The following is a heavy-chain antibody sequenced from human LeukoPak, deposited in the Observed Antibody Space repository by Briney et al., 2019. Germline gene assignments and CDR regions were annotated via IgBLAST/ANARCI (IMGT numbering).Heavy chain of an antibody. Sequence: GASVKVSCKASGDTFIRYGISWVRRAPGQGLEWMGWISTGNGNTNYGQKFQGRVTMTTDTSTGTAYMELRSLRSDDTAMYYCARANNWNYALGYWGQGTLVTVSS. CDR3: ARANNWNYALGY. J-gene: IGHJ4*02. CDR1: GDTFIRYG. V-gene: IGHV1-18*01. D-gene: IGHD1-7*01. CDR2: ISTGNGNT.